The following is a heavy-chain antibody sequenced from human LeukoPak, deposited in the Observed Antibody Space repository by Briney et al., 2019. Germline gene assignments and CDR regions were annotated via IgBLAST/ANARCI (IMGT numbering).Heavy chain of an antibody. Sequence: GGSLRLPRAASGFTFSSYSMNWVRQAPGKGLEWVSSISSSSSYIYYADSVKGRFTVSRDNAKNSLYLQMNSLRAEDTAVYYCARDLGIAAAGTSDYWGQGTLVTVSS. CDR3: ARDLGIAAAGTSDY. D-gene: IGHD6-13*01. J-gene: IGHJ4*02. CDR1: GFTFSSYS. V-gene: IGHV3-21*01. CDR2: ISSSSSYI.